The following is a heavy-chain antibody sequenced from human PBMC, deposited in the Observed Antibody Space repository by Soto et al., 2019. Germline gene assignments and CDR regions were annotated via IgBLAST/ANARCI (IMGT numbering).Heavy chain of an antibody. J-gene: IGHJ4*02. CDR2: INGRGSST. Sequence: PGGSLRLSCVASGFTFSSYAMSWVRQAPGKGLEWVSGINGRGSSTYYADSVKGRFIISRDNSKNTLYLQMNSLRAEDTAVYYCAKGDFLIDYWGQGTLVTVSS. CDR1: GFTFSSYA. D-gene: IGHD3-3*01. V-gene: IGHV3-23*01. CDR3: AKGDFLIDY.